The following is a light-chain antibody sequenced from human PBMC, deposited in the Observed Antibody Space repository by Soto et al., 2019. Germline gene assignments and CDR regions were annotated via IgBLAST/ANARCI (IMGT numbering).Light chain of an antibody. Sequence: EIVLTQSPGILSLSPGERATLSCRASQPVSSSYLAWYQQKPGQAPRLLIYGASTRATGIPDRFSGSGSGTDFTLTISSLEPEDFAVYYCQQCGISTWPFGQGPKVHIK. V-gene: IGKV3-20*01. CDR1: QPVSSSY. CDR2: GAS. J-gene: IGKJ1*01. CDR3: QQCGISTWP.